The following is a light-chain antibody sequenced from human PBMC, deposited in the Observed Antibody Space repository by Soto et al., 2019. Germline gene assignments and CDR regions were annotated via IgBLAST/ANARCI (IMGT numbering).Light chain of an antibody. V-gene: IGLV1-40*01. CDR1: SSNIGAGYD. J-gene: IGLJ1*01. CDR2: TDN. CDR3: QSYDKTLTAYV. Sequence: QSVLTQPPSVSGAPGQRVTISCTGSSSNIGAGYDVHWYHQLPGTAPKLLVSTDNHRPSGVSDRLSASKSGASASLAITGLQAEDEAHYYCQSYDKTLTAYVFGTGTKVTVL.